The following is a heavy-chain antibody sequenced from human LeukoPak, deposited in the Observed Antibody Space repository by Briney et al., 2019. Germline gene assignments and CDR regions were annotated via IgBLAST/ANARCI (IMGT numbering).Heavy chain of an antibody. D-gene: IGHD1-1*01. Sequence: ASVKVSCKASGYTFTSYDINWVRQATGQGLEWMGWMNPNSGNTGYAQKFQGRVTMTRNTSISTAYMELGSLRSEDTAVYYCARELEYYYYYGMDVWGQGTTVTVSS. CDR1: GYTFTSYD. J-gene: IGHJ6*02. V-gene: IGHV1-8*01. CDR3: ARELEYYYYYGMDV. CDR2: MNPNSGNT.